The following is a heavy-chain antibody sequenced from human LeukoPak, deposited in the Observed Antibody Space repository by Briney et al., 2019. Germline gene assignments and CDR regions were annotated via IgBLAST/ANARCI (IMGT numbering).Heavy chain of an antibody. J-gene: IGHJ3*02. Sequence: GGSLRLSCAASGFTFSDHYIDWVRQAPGKGLEWVSYISSSGSTIYYTDSVKGRFTVSRDNAKNSLYLQMNSLRAEDTAVYYCARDREPDAFDIWGQGTMVTVSS. V-gene: IGHV3-11*04. CDR2: ISSSGSTI. CDR1: GFTFSDHY. CDR3: ARDREPDAFDI.